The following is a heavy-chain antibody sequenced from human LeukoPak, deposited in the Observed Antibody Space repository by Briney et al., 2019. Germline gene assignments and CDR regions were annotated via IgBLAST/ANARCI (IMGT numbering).Heavy chain of an antibody. CDR1: GFTFSSYG. CDR2: IWYDGSNK. D-gene: IGHD1-26*01. Sequence: PGGSLRLSCAASGFTFSSYGMHWVRQAPGKGLEWVAVIWYDGSNKYYADSVKGRFTISRDNSKNTLYLQMNSLRAEDTAVYYCAREDWEHHYFDYWGQGTLVTVSS. CDR3: AREDWEHHYFDY. J-gene: IGHJ4*02. V-gene: IGHV3-33*01.